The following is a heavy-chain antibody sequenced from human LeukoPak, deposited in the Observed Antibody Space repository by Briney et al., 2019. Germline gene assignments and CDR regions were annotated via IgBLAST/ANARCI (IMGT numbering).Heavy chain of an antibody. J-gene: IGHJ6*04. CDR2: ISSSGSTI. Sequence: GGSLRLSCAASGFTFSSYEMNWVRQAPGKGLEWVSYISSSGSTIYYADSVKGRFTISRDNAKNSLYLQMNSLRAEDTAVYYCARDPLVGYYGMDVWGKGTTVTVSS. CDR1: GFTFSSYE. V-gene: IGHV3-48*03. D-gene: IGHD2-15*01. CDR3: ARDPLVGYYGMDV.